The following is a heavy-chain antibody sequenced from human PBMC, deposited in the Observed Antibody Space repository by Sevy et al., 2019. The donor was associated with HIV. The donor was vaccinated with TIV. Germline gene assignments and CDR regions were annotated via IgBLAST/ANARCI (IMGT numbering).Heavy chain of an antibody. V-gene: IGHV3-33*01. CDR1: GFTFSNYG. D-gene: IGHD2-21*02. Sequence: GGSLRLSCAASGFTFSNYGMHWVRQAPGKGLEWVAVIWNDGSNKYYADSVKGRFTISRDNSKNTLYLQMNSLRVEDXXVYFCAXGGDFNDRSAKRDFDYWGQGTLVTVSS. CDR2: IWNDGSNK. CDR3: AXGGDFNDRSAKRDFDY. J-gene: IGHJ4*02.